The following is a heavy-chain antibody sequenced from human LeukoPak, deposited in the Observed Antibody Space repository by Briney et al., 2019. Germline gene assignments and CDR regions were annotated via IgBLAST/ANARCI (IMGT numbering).Heavy chain of an antibody. Sequence: SQTLSLTCTVSGGSISSGGYYWRWIRQHPGKGLEWIGYIYYSGSTYYNPSLKSRVTISVDTSKNQFSLKLSSVTAADTAVYYCARATPGNYCDSSGYYFDYWGQGTLVTVSS. J-gene: IGHJ4*02. CDR1: GGSISSGGYY. CDR3: ARATPGNYCDSSGYYFDY. D-gene: IGHD3-22*01. CDR2: IYYSGST. V-gene: IGHV4-31*03.